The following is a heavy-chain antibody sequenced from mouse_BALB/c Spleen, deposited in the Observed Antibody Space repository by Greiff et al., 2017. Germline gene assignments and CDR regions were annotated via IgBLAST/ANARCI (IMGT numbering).Heavy chain of an antibody. CDR2: ILPGSGST. V-gene: IGHV1-9*01. CDR3: ARDDGNYGYYAMDY. CDR1: GYTFSSYW. D-gene: IGHD2-3*01. Sequence: VQLQQSGAELMKPGASVKISCKATGYTFSSYWIEWVKRRPGHGLEWIGEILPGSGSTNYNEKFKGKATFTADTSSNTAYMQLSSLTSEDSAVYYCARDDGNYGYYAMDYWGQGTSVTVSS. J-gene: IGHJ4*01.